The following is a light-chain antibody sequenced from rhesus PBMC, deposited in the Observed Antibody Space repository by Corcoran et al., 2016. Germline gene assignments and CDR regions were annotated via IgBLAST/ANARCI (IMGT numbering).Light chain of an antibody. CDR1: ENVKNY. J-gene: IGKJ2*01. CDR2: MAS. Sequence: DIQMTQSPSSLSASVGDRVTITCRASENVKNYLHWYQQKPGKAPKVLIYMASTLQSGVPSRFSGSGSGTDYTFTISSLQPEYVATYSFQHGNGTPYTFGQGTKVEI. CDR3: QHGNGTPYT. V-gene: IGKV1-74*01.